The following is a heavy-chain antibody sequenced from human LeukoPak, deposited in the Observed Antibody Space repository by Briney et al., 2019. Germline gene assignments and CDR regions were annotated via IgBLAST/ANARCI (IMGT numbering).Heavy chain of an antibody. D-gene: IGHD3-22*01. V-gene: IGHV1-2*02. CDR2: INPKSGAT. Sequence: ASVKVSCKASGYTFTDYYMHWVRQAPGQGLEWMGWINPKSGATNYTQKFQGRVTMTRDTSISTAYMEMSRLRSDDTAVYYCACLYYDSSVTEPTRAFDIWGQGTKVTVSS. J-gene: IGHJ3*02. CDR1: GYTFTDYY. CDR3: ACLYYDSSVTEPTRAFDI.